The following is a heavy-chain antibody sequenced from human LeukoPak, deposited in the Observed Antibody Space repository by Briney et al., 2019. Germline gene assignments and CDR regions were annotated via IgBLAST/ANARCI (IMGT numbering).Heavy chain of an antibody. CDR2: INPKSGGT. D-gene: IGHD3-10*01. J-gene: IGHJ3*02. V-gene: IGHV1-2*02. CDR3: ARNLWFGEFGDAFDM. Sequence: ASVKVSCKASGYSFTGHYMHWVRQAPGQGLEWMGWINPKSGGTNYAQKFQGRVTMTRDTSISTAYMDMSSLRSDDTAVYYCARNLWFGEFGDAFDMWGQGTMVTVSS. CDR1: GYSFTGHY.